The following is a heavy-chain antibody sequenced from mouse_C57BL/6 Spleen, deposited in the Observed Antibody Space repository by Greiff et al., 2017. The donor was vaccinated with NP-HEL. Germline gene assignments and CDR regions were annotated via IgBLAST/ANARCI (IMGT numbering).Heavy chain of an antibody. J-gene: IGHJ3*01. V-gene: IGHV1-85*01. CDR2: IFPRDGST. CDR1: GYTFTSYD. Sequence: QVQLKESGPELVKPGASVKLSCKASGYTFTSYDINWVKQRPGQGLEWVGWIFPRDGSTKYNEKFKGKATLTVDTSSSTAYMELHSLTSEDSAVYCCARSYGNPFAYWGQGTLVTVSA. D-gene: IGHD2-1*01. CDR3: ARSYGNPFAY.